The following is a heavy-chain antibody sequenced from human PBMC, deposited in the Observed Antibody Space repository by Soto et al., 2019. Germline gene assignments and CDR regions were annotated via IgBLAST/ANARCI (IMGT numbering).Heavy chain of an antibody. D-gene: IGHD7-27*01. CDR3: ARDPKTSGGQHWAFNYFDS. J-gene: IGHJ4*02. V-gene: IGHV3-30-3*01. CDR1: GYSFRIAP. CDR2: ISYDGTNK. Sequence: QVQLVESGGGVVQPGRSLRLSCAAYGYSFRIAPMHWVRQAPGKGPEWVALISYDGTNKFYADSVKGRFTISRDNSKSTLYLQVDSLRPEDAAVYYCARDPKTSGGQHWAFNYFDSWGQGTLVTISS.